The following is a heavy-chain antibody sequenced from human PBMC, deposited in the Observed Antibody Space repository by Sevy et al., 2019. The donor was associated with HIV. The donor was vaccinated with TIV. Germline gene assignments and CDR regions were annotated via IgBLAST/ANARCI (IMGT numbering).Heavy chain of an antibody. V-gene: IGHV1-69*13. D-gene: IGHD3-10*01. Sequence: ASVKVSCKASGGTFSSYAISWVRQAPGQGLEWMGGIIPIFGTANYAQKFQGRVTITADESTSTAYMELSSLRSEDTAVYYCARDYPAGWFGSIDYYYGMDVWGQRTTVTVSS. CDR3: ARDYPAGWFGSIDYYYGMDV. CDR2: IIPIFGTA. J-gene: IGHJ6*02. CDR1: GGTFSSYA.